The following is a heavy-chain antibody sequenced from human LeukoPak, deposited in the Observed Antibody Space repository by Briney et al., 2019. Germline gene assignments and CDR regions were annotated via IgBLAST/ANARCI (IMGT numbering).Heavy chain of an antibody. V-gene: IGHV5-51*01. CDR1: GYIFTDYW. CDR2: IYCDGSKT. D-gene: IGHD3-16*01. J-gene: IGHJ4*02. CDR3: ARRAELGMRYFDS. Sequence: GESLHISGQTSGYIFTDYWIGWVGHMPGTGLEWMALIYCDGSKTITSPSFQTHVTISVDKSTNTAYLQWTSLKAADTAIYFCARRAELGMRYFDSWGQGALVTVSS.